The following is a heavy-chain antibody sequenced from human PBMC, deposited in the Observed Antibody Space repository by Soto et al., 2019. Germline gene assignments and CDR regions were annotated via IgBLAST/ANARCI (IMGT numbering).Heavy chain of an antibody. CDR2: ISAYNGNT. V-gene: IGHV1-18*01. CDR3: ARDSTGGSTPPTSQPNFDY. J-gene: IGHJ4*02. Sequence: ASVKVSCKASGYTFTSYGISWVRQAPGQGLEWMGWISAYNGNTNYAQKLQGRVTMTTDTSTSTAYMELRSLRSDDTAVYYCARDSTGGSTPPTSQPNFDYWGQGTLVTVSS. D-gene: IGHD7-27*01. CDR1: GYTFTSYG.